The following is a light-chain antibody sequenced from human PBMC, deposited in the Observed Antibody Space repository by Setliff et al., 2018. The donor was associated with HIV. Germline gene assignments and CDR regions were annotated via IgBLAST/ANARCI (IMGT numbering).Light chain of an antibody. V-gene: IGKV1-NL1*01. Sequence: IQMTQSPSSLSASVGDRVTITCRASRVITNSLAWYQQKPGKAPKLLLYGATKLESGVPSRFSGSGSGTDYTLTIRSLQPEDFATYYCQQYHSTPLTLGGGTKVDTK. CDR2: GAT. J-gene: IGKJ4*01. CDR3: QQYHSTPLT. CDR1: RVITNS.